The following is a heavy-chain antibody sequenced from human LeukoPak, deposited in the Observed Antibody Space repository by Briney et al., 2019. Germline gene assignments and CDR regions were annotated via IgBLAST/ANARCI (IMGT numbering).Heavy chain of an antibody. J-gene: IGHJ6*02. D-gene: IGHD3-22*01. CDR1: GYTFTGYY. V-gene: IGHV1-2*06. CDR3: ARDKEDDSSGYPFYSLFGVLDYYYYGMDV. Sequence: ASVKVSCKASGYTFTGYYMHWVRQAPGQGPEWMGRINPNSGDTNYAQKFQGRVTMTRDTSISTAYMELSRLRSDDTAVYYCARDKEDDSSGYPFYSLFGVLDYYYYGMDVWGQGTTVTVSS. CDR2: INPNSGDT.